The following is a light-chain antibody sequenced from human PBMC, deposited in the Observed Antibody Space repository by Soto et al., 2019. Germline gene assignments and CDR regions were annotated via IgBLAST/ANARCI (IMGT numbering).Light chain of an antibody. V-gene: IGLV2-8*01. CDR1: STDHYGSNY. CDR3: FSFTTTSTHV. Sequence: QSALTQPPSASGSPGQSVTISCTGTSTDHYGSNYVSWYQQHPGKVPKLIIYEVTQRPSGVPDRFSGSKSGNTASLTVSGLQVEDEAEYFCFSFTTTSTHVFGTGTKLTVL. J-gene: IGLJ1*01. CDR2: EVT.